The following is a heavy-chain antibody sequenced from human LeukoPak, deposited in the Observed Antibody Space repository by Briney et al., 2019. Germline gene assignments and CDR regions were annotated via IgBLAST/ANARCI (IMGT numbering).Heavy chain of an antibody. CDR2: ISGSGGST. V-gene: IGHV3-23*01. CDR3: AKASGYYGTFSRFDY. D-gene: IGHD3-22*01. J-gene: IGHJ4*02. CDR1: GFTFSSYA. Sequence: RGSLRLSCAASGFTFSSYAMSWVRQAPGKGLEWVSAISGSGGSTYYADSVKGRFTISRDNSKNTLYLQMNSLRAEDTAVYYCAKASGYYGTFSRFDYWGQGTPVTVSS.